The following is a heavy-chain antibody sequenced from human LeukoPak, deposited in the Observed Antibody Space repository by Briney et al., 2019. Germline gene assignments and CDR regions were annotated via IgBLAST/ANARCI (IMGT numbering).Heavy chain of an antibody. D-gene: IGHD1-26*01. CDR2: ISNSGATT. CDR3: VYHHESRSYWGRFDY. CDR1: GFTFSSYA. J-gene: IGHJ4*02. Sequence: AGSLRLSCAASGFTFSSYAMSWVRQAPGKGLEWVSVISNSGATTYYADSVKGRFTISRDNSKNTLYLQMKSLRAEDTAVYYCVYHHESRSYWGRFDYWGQGTLVTFSS. V-gene: IGHV3-23*01.